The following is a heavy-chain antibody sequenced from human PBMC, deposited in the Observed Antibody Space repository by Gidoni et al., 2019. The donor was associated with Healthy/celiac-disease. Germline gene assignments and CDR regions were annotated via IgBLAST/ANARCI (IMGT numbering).Heavy chain of an antibody. V-gene: IGHV3-21*01. J-gene: IGHJ6*02. CDR1: GFTFSSYS. CDR3: ARSYYYDSSGYYKYYYYGMDV. D-gene: IGHD3-22*01. CDR2: ISSSSSYI. Sequence: EVQLVESGGGLVKPGGSLRLSFAASGFTFSSYSMNWVRQAPGKGLEWVSSISSSSSYIYYADSVKGRFTISRDNAKNSLYLQMNSLRAEDTAVYYCARSYYYDSSGYYKYYYYGMDVWGQGTTVTVSS.